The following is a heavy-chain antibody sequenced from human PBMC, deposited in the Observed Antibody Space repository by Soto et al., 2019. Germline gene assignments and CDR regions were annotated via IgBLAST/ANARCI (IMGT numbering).Heavy chain of an antibody. CDR2: IYHAGSV. V-gene: IGHV4-38-2*01. Sequence: SETLCLTCAGSGYFIASGFYWWWLRQSPGKGLEWIGSIYHAGSVYYNPSLIGRVALSMDTSKNHFSLKLTSVTAADTAVYYCARTFDYYGMDVWGQGTTVT. CDR1: GYFIASGFY. J-gene: IGHJ6*02. CDR3: ARTFDYYGMDV.